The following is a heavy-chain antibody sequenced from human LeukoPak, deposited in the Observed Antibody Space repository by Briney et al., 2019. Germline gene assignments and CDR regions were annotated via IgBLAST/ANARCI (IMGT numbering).Heavy chain of an antibody. V-gene: IGHV4-31*03. J-gene: IGHJ3*02. CDR2: IYYSGST. Sequence: SETLSLTCTVSGGSISSGGYSWSWIRQHPGKGLEWIGYIYYSGSTYYNPSLKSRVTISVDTSKNQFSLKLSSVTAADTAVYYCARDLSTTVVKAFDIWGQGTMVTVSS. CDR1: GGSISSGGYS. D-gene: IGHD4-23*01. CDR3: ARDLSTTVVKAFDI.